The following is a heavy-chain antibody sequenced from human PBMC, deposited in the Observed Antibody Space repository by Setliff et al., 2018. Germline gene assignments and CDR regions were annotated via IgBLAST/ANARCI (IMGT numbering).Heavy chain of an antibody. CDR2: INAGNGNT. J-gene: IGHJ6*02. D-gene: IGHD2-15*01. Sequence: ASVKVSCKASGYTFTSYAMHWVRRAPGQRLEWMGWINAGNGNTKYSQKFQGRVTITRDTSASTAYMELSSLRSEDTAVYYCARAVGGRNYYYYYGMDVWGQGTTVTVSS. CDR1: GYTFTSYA. CDR3: ARAVGGRNYYYYYGMDV. V-gene: IGHV1-3*01.